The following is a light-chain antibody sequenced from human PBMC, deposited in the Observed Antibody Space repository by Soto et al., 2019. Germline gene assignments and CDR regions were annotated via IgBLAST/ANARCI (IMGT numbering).Light chain of an antibody. J-gene: IGKJ2*01. CDR1: QSISSY. CDR2: AAS. CDR3: QQSYSTPNT. Sequence: DIQMTQSPSSLSASVGDRVTITCRASQSISSYLNWYQQKPGKAPKLLIYAASSLLSGVPSRFTGSGSRTDFTLTISRLQPEDFATYYCQQSYSTPNTFGQGTKLEIK. V-gene: IGKV1-39*01.